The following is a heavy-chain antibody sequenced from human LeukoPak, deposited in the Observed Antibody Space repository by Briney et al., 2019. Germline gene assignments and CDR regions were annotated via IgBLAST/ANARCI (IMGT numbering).Heavy chain of an antibody. Sequence: VASVKVSRTVSGYTLTELSMHWVRQTPGKGLEWMGGFDPEDGETIYAQKFQGRVTMTEDTSTDTAYMELSSLRSEDTAVYYCATQFFTMVRGVISLDWFDPWGQGTLVTVSS. CDR2: FDPEDGET. D-gene: IGHD3-10*01. V-gene: IGHV1-24*01. CDR1: GYTLTELS. CDR3: ATQFFTMVRGVISLDWFDP. J-gene: IGHJ5*02.